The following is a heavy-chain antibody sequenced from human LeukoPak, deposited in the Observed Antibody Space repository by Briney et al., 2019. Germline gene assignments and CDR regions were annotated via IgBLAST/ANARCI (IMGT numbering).Heavy chain of an antibody. CDR2: INPNSGGT. Sequence: GAXVKVSCKASGYTFTGYYMHWVRQAPGQGLEWMGWINPNSGGTNYAQKFQGRVTMTRDTSISTAYMELSRLRSDDTAVYYCARVSGSYSPPDYWGQGTLVTVSS. J-gene: IGHJ4*02. D-gene: IGHD1-26*01. V-gene: IGHV1-2*02. CDR3: ARVSGSYSPPDY. CDR1: GYTFTGYY.